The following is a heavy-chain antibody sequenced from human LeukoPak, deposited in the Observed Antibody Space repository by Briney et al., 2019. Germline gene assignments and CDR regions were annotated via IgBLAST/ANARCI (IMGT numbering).Heavy chain of an antibody. CDR3: ARGLSLYGSGRGYYYYGMDV. CDR1: GGSFSGYY. CDR2: INHSGST. Sequence: SETLSLTCAVYGGSFSGYYWSWIRQPPGKGLEWIGEINHSGSTNYNPSLKSRVTISVDTSKNQFSLKLSSVTAADTAVYYCARGLSLYGSGRGYYYYGMDVWGQGTTVTVSS. J-gene: IGHJ6*02. D-gene: IGHD3-10*01. V-gene: IGHV4-34*01.